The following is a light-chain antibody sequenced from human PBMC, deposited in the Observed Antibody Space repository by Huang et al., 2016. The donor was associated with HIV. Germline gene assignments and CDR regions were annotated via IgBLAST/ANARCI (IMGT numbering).Light chain of an antibody. V-gene: IGKV3-15*01. J-gene: IGKJ2*01. CDR1: QSVSSN. CDR3: QQYNNWHYT. CDR2: GAS. Sequence: EIVMTQSPATLSVSPGERATLSCRASQSVSSNLAWYQQKPGQAPRLLIYGASTRATGSPARFSGSGSGTEFTLTISSLQSEDFAVYYCQQYNNWHYTFGQGTKLEIK.